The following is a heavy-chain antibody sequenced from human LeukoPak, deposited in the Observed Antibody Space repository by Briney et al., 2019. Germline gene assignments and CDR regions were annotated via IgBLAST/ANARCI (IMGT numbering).Heavy chain of an antibody. D-gene: IGHD1-26*01. V-gene: IGHV3-23*01. CDR1: GFTFSSYA. Sequence: GGSLRLSCAASGFTFSSYAMSWVRQAPGKGLEWVSAISGSGGSTYYADSVKGRFTISRDNAKNTLYLQMNSLRAEDTAVYYCAREGGSFYYFDYWGQGTLVTVSS. J-gene: IGHJ4*02. CDR2: ISGSGGST. CDR3: AREGGSFYYFDY.